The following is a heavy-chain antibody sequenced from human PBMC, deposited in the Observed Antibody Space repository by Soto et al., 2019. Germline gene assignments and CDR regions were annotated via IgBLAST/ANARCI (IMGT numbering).Heavy chain of an antibody. CDR1: GFTFSTSA. D-gene: IGHD6-13*01. Sequence: SVKVSCKTSGFTFSTSAVHWVRQARGHRLQWIGWIDVGSGNANYAQMLQERVTITRDTSADTVYMEMNRLRSEDTAVYYCARGQDSGSWIIDHWGQGTLVTVSS. CDR2: IDVGSGNA. V-gene: IGHV1-58*01. CDR3: ARGQDSGSWIIDH. J-gene: IGHJ4*02.